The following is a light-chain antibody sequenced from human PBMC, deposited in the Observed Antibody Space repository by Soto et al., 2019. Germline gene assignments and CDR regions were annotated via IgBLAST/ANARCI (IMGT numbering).Light chain of an antibody. CDR1: QDISNY. V-gene: IGKV1-33*01. CDR3: QQYNSFAPYS. J-gene: IGKJ2*03. CDR2: DAS. Sequence: DIQMTQSPSSLSASVGDRVTITCQASQDISNYLNWYQQKPGKAPKLLIYDASNLETGVPSRFSGSGSGTDFTFTISSLQPDDFASYYCQQYNSFAPYSFGQGTKLEI.